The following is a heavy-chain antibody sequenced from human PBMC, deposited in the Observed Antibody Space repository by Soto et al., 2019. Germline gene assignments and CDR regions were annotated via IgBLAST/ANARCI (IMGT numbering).Heavy chain of an antibody. D-gene: IGHD3-3*01. CDR1: GGSISSRSDH. V-gene: IGHV4-39*01. J-gene: IGHJ4*02. CDR3: ARSDYYISHFDY. CDR2: IFYSGST. Sequence: SETLSLTCTVSGGSISSRSDHRGWIRQPPGKGLEWIGSIFYSGSTYYKPSLKSRATISVDTSKNQFSLNLSSVTAADTAVYFCARSDYYISHFDYWGRGTMVTVSS.